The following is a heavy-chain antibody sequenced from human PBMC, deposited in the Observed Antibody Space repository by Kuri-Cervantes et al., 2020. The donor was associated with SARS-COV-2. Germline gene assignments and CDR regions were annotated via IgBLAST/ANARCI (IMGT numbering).Heavy chain of an antibody. CDR1: GGSISSYY. J-gene: IGHJ4*02. Sequence: ESLKISCTVSGGSISSYYWSWIRQPAGKGLEWIGRIYTSGSTNYNPSLKSRVTMSVDTSKNQFSLKLSSVTAADTAVYYCARARIAADFVNYWGQGTLVTVSS. V-gene: IGHV4-4*07. CDR2: IYTSGST. D-gene: IGHD6-13*01. CDR3: ARARIAADFVNY.